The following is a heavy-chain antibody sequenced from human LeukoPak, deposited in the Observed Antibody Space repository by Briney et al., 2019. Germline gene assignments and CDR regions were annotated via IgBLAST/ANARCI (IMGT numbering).Heavy chain of an antibody. J-gene: IGHJ4*02. V-gene: IGHV3-48*01. Sequence: GGSLRLSCAASGFTFSSYEMNWVRQAPGKGLEWVSYISSSSSTIYYADSVKGRFTISRDNAKNSLYLQMNSLRAEDTAVYYCARGDLVVTLEGPIDYWGQGTLVTVSS. CDR1: GFTFSSYE. CDR3: ARGDLVVTLEGPIDY. CDR2: ISSSSSTI. D-gene: IGHD2-21*02.